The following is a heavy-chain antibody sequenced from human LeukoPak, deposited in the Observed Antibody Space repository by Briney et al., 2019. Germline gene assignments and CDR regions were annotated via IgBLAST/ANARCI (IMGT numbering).Heavy chain of an antibody. D-gene: IGHD2-15*01. J-gene: IGHJ5*02. Sequence: ASVKVSCKASGYTFTGYYMHWVRQAPGQGLEWMGWINPNSGGTNYAQKVQGRVTMTRDTSISTAYMELSRLRSDDTAVYYCASGYCSGGSCYSVENWFDPWGQGTLVTVSS. CDR3: ASGYCSGGSCYSVENWFDP. CDR1: GYTFTGYY. CDR2: INPNSGGT. V-gene: IGHV1-2*02.